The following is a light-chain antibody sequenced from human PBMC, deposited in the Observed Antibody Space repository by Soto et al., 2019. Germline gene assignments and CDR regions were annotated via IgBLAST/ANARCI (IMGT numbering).Light chain of an antibody. V-gene: IGKV1-5*01. CDR1: QSISSW. J-gene: IGKJ1*01. CDR2: DVS. CDR3: QQYESISKT. Sequence: DIQMTQSPSTLSASVGDRVTITCRASQSISSWLAWYQQKAGKAPKLLIYDVSSLESGVPSRFSGSGSGTEFSLTISSLQPDDFATYYCQQYESISKTFGQGTKVEIK.